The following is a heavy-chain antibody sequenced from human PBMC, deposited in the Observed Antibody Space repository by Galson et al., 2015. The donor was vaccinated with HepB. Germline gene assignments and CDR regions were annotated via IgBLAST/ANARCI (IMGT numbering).Heavy chain of an antibody. CDR1: GFTFSSYS. Sequence: SLRLSCAASGFTFSSYSMNWVRQAPGKGLEWVSSISSSSSYIYYADSVKGRFTISRDNAKNSLYLQMNSLRAEDTAVYYCARDIDSSSWGAFDIWGQGTMVTVSS. CDR3: ARDIDSSSWGAFDI. J-gene: IGHJ3*02. CDR2: ISSSSSYI. D-gene: IGHD6-13*01. V-gene: IGHV3-21*01.